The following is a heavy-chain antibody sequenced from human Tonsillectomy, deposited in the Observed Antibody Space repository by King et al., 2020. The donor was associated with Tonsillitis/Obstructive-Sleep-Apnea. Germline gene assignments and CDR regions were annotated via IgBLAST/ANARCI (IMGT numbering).Heavy chain of an antibody. J-gene: IGHJ6*03. D-gene: IGHD3-10*01. Sequence: VQLVESGGGLVQPGGSLKLSCAASGFTFSGSAMHWVRQASGKGLEWVGRIRSKANSYATAYAASVKGRFTISRDDSKNTAYLQMNSLKTEDTAVYYCTRDMVQGSKRFNYYYYYYMDVWGKGTTVTVSS. V-gene: IGHV3-73*01. CDR2: IRSKANSYAT. CDR3: TRDMVQGSKRFNYYYYYYMDV. CDR1: GFTFSGSA.